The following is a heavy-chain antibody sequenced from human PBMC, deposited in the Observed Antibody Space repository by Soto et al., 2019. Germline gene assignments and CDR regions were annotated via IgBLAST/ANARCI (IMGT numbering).Heavy chain of an antibody. CDR3: ARGREIFGAVTPFEY. CDR2: INHTGST. Sequence: KPSETLSLTCAVYCAPFSGYYWTWIRQPPGKGLEWIGEINHTGSTKYNPSLKSRVTISLDTSKNQFSLSLRSVTAADTAVYYCARGREIFGAVTPFEYWGQGTQVTVAS. D-gene: IGHD3-3*01. J-gene: IGHJ4*02. CDR1: CAPFSGYY. V-gene: IGHV4-34*01.